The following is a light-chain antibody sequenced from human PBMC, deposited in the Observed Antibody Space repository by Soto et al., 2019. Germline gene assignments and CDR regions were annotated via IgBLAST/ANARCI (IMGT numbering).Light chain of an antibody. Sequence: EIVLTQSPGTLSLSPGERATLSCRASQSVSSSYLAWYQQKPGQAPRLLIYGASSRATGIPDRFSGSGSGTDFTLTISRLEPDDFATYYCQQYNSYSVNAFGQGTKLEIK. CDR3: QQYNSYSVNA. V-gene: IGKV3-20*01. J-gene: IGKJ2*01. CDR1: QSVSSSY. CDR2: GAS.